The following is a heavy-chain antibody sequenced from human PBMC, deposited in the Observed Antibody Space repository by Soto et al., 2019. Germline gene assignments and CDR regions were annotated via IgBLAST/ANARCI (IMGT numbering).Heavy chain of an antibody. CDR3: TRAFQGPLDYGMDV. D-gene: IGHD1-1*01. Sequence: GGSLRLSCADSGFTFSSYWMSWVRQAPGKGLEWVANVKYDGSQTYYVGSVKGRFTISRDNAKNSLYLQMNSLRAEDTAVYYCTRAFQGPLDYGMDVWGQGTTVTVSS. J-gene: IGHJ6*02. CDR1: GFTFSSYW. CDR2: VKYDGSQT. V-gene: IGHV3-7*01.